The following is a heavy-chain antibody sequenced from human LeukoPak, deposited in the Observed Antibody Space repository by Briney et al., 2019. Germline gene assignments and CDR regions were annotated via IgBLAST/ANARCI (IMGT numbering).Heavy chain of an antibody. CDR2: VSTSGGTT. V-gene: IGHV3-23*01. CDR3: ARSSRRVGASTPYYYYFYMDV. J-gene: IGHJ6*03. CDR1: GFTFSSYA. Sequence: GGSLRLSCVASGFTFSSYALSWVCQAPGKGLEWVSSVSTSGGTTYSADSVKGRFTISRDNSKNTLYPQMNSLRAEDTAVFYCARSSRRVGASTPYYYYFYMDVWGKGTTVTVSS. D-gene: IGHD1-26*01.